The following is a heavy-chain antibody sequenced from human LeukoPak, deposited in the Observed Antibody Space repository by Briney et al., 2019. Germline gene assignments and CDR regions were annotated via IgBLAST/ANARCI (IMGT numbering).Heavy chain of an antibody. Sequence: SETLSLTCTVSGGSISSYYWSWIRQPPGKGLEWIGYIYYSGSTNYNPSLKSRVTISVDTSKNQFSLKLSSVTAADTAVYYCARQLERRSDAFDIWGQGTMVTVSS. J-gene: IGHJ3*02. D-gene: IGHD1-1*01. CDR3: ARQLERRSDAFDI. CDR1: GGSISSYY. V-gene: IGHV4-59*08. CDR2: IYYSGST.